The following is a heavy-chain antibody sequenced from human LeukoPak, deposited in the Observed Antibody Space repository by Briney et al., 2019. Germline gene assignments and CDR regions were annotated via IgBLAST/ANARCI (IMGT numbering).Heavy chain of an antibody. J-gene: IGHJ4*02. CDR3: ARVRGGAVAGYYFDY. CDR2: IYYVGST. CDR1: GGSISSSGYY. Sequence: PSETLSLTCTVSGGSISSSGYYWGWIRQPPGKGLEWIGNIYYVGSTNYNPSLKSRVTISVDTSKNQFSLKLSSVTAADTAVYYCARVRGGAVAGYYFDYWGQGTLVTVSS. V-gene: IGHV4-39*07. D-gene: IGHD6-19*01.